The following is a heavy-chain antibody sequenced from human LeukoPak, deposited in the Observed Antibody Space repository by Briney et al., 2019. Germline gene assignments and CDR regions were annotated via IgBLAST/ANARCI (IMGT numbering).Heavy chain of an antibody. V-gene: IGHV3-48*03. Sequence: PGGSLRLSCTVLGVTLSDYELNWVRQAPGEGPEWVSYMSRRGDRIDHADSVKGRFTMSRDIARNSVYLQMTSLRVDDTAVYYCATRIPYTGYNNWGQGTLVTVSS. D-gene: IGHD5-12*01. J-gene: IGHJ4*02. CDR2: MSRRGDRI. CDR1: GVTLSDYE. CDR3: ATRIPYTGYNN.